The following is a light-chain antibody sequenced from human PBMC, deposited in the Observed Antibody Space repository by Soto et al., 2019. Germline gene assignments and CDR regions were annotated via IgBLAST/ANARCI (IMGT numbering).Light chain of an antibody. CDR1: SSDVGGYNY. CDR2: DVS. J-gene: IGLJ1*01. Sequence: QSVLAQPASVSGSPGQSITISCTGTSSDVGGYNYVSWYQQHPVKAPKLLIYDVSDRPSGVSIRFSGSKSGNTASLTISGLQAEDEADYYCGSYTTSSTLVFGTGTKVAV. V-gene: IGLV2-14*03. CDR3: GSYTTSSTLV.